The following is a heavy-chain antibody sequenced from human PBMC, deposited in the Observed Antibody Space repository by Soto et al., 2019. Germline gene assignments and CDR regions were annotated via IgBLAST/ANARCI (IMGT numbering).Heavy chain of an antibody. CDR2: ISIKGGGT. CDR1: GFTFSSYA. Sequence: LRLSCAASGFTFSSYAMTWVRQAPGRGLEWVSSISIKGGGTYYADSVKGRFPVSRDNSESSLYLQMNSLRAEDTAVYYCAKVPNWGSHYYFDYWCQASLVPVSS. J-gene: IGHJ4*02. V-gene: IGHV3-23*01. D-gene: IGHD7-27*01. CDR3: AKVPNWGSHYYFDY.